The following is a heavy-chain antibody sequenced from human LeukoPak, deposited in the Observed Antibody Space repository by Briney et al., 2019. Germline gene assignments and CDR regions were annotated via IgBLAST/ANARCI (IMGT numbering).Heavy chain of an antibody. V-gene: IGHV4-59*01. CDR2: ISYRGST. Sequence: SETLSLTCTVSGGSISSYYWNWLRQPPEKGLEWIGYISYRGSTNYKSSLKSRVTISVDTSKNQFSLKLSSVTAADTAVYYCVRAAYCGSGCYHYFDYWGQGTLVTVSS. D-gene: IGHD2-21*02. CDR1: GGSISSYY. CDR3: VRAAYCGSGCYHYFDY. J-gene: IGHJ4*02.